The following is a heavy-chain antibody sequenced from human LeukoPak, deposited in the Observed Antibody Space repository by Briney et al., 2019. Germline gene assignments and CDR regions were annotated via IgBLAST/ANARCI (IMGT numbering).Heavy chain of an antibody. CDR1: GFTFSSYT. D-gene: IGHD7-27*01. CDR3: AKDGGLWVSAHWGDS. CDR2: ITTSDGNT. V-gene: IGHV3-23*01. Sequence: GGSLRLSCAASGFTFSSYTMSWVRQAPGKGLEWVSTITTSDGNTYYADSVKGRFTVSRDNSKNTLFLKMNSLRAEDTAVYYCAKDGGLWVSAHWGDSWGRGTLVTVSS. J-gene: IGHJ4*02.